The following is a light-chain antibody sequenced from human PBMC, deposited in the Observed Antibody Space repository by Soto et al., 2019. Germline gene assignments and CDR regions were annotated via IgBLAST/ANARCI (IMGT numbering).Light chain of an antibody. CDR2: EVN. CDR1: SSDIGVYNY. CDR3: SSYTTSNTYV. J-gene: IGLJ1*01. V-gene: IGLV2-14*01. Sequence: ALTQPASVSGSPGQSITFSCTGTSSDIGVYNYVSWYQQHPGKAPKLMIYEVNNRPSGVSNRFSGSKSGNTASLTISGLQAEDEADYYCSSYTTSNTYVFGTGTKVTVL.